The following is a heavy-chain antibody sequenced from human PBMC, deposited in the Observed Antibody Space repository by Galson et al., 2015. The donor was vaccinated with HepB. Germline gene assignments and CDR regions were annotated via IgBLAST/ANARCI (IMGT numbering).Heavy chain of an antibody. CDR3: ARVIVVVPAVVMNGNWFDP. V-gene: IGHV6-1*01. CDR1: GDSVSSNSAA. D-gene: IGHD2-2*01. J-gene: IGHJ5*02. CDR2: TYYRSKWYN. Sequence: CAIPGDSVSSNSAAWNWIRQSPSRGLEWLGRTYYRSKWYNDYAVSVKSRITINPDTSKNQFSLQLNSVTPEDTAVYYCARVIVVVPAVVMNGNWFDPWGQGTLVTVSS.